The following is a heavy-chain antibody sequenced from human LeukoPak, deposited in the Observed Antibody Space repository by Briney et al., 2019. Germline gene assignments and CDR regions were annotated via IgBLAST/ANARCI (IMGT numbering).Heavy chain of an antibody. CDR1: GFTFSSYA. CDR2: ISYDGSNK. D-gene: IGHD4-17*01. CDR3: ARDAGDPIDYYYYMDV. J-gene: IGHJ6*03. Sequence: PGRSLRLSSAASGFTFSSYAMHWVRQAPGKGLEWVAVISYDGSNKYYADSVKGRFTISRDNSKNTLYLQMNSLRAEDTAVYYCARDAGDPIDYYYYMDVWGKGTTVTVSS. V-gene: IGHV3-30*01.